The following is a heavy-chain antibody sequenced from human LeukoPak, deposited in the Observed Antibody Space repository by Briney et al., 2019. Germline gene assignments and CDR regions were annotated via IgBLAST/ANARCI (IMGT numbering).Heavy chain of an antibody. D-gene: IGHD5-18*01. CDR1: GYTFTGYY. CDR2: INPNSGGT. Sequence: ASVKVSCKASGYTFTGYYMHWVRQAPGQGLEWMGWINPNSGGTNYAQKFQGRVTMTRDTSISTAYMELSRLRSDDTAVYYCAGHGTAMEHYYHYYHQGGRGKGTTVTVSS. J-gene: IGHJ6*03. V-gene: IGHV1-2*02. CDR3: AGHGTAMEHYYHYYHQGG.